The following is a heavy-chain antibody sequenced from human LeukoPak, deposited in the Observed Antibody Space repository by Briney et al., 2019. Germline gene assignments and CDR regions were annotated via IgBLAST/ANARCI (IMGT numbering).Heavy chain of an antibody. D-gene: IGHD3-3*01. CDR2: IWYDGSNR. V-gene: IGHV3-33*01. CDR3: ARGTDFWSGYRNPFDY. Sequence: GGSLRLSCAASGFTFSDYGMHWVRQAPGKGLEWVAVIWYDGSNRFYADSVKGRFIISRDNSKNTLYLQMNSLRAEDTAVYYCARGTDFWSGYRNPFDYWGQGTLVTVSS. J-gene: IGHJ4*02. CDR1: GFTFSDYG.